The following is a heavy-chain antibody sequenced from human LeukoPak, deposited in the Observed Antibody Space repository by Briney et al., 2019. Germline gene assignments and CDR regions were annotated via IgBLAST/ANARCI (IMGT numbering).Heavy chain of an antibody. CDR2: LRTSGTT. CDR1: GGSISSYC. V-gene: IGHV4-4*07. CDR3: ARSNGGNSRYGY. D-gene: IGHD4-23*01. J-gene: IGHJ4*02. Sequence: SETLSLTCTVSGGSISSYCWSWIRQPAGKGLEWIGRLRTSGTTTYNPSLKSRVTMSVDTSKNQFSLKLTSVTAADTAVYFCARSNGGNSRYGYWGQGTLVTVSS.